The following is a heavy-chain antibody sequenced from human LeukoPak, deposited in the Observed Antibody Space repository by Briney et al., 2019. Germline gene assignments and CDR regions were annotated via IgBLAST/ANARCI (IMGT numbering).Heavy chain of an antibody. CDR3: ARRGLRSQSGKPYYGSDV. D-gene: IGHD3-10*01. CDR1: EFTFSNYW. V-gene: IGHV3-7*01. Sequence: GGSLRLSCAASEFTFSNYWMSWVRQAPGKGLDWVASIKQDGSEKQYVESVKGRFTISRDNAKNSLYLQMNSLRAEDTAVYYCARRGLRSQSGKPYYGSDVWGQGTTVTVSS. J-gene: IGHJ6*02. CDR2: IKQDGSEK.